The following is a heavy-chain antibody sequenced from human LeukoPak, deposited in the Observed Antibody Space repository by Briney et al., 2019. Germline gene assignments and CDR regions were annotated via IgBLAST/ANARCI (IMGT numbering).Heavy chain of an antibody. Sequence: GGSLRLSCAASGFTFSSYWMSWVRQAPGKGLEWVANIKQDESEKYYVDSVKGRFTISRDNAKNSLYLQMSSLRAEDTAVYYCARDKIEGPTKLDYWGQGILVTVSS. J-gene: IGHJ4*02. V-gene: IGHV3-7*01. CDR3: ARDKIEGPTKLDY. CDR2: IKQDESEK. D-gene: IGHD1-1*01. CDR1: GFTFSSYW.